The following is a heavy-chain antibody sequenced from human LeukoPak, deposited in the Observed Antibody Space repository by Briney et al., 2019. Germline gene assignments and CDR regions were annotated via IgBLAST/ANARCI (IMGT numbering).Heavy chain of an antibody. CDR3: ARSIVVVSAAKSYYHYGMDV. Sequence: SSETLSLTCTVSGGSISSGGYYWSWIRQHPGKGLEWIGYIYYSGSTYYNPSLKSRVTISVDTSKNQFSLKLSSVTAADTAVYYCARSIVVVSAAKSYYHYGMDVWGQGTTVTVSS. CDR1: GGSISSGGYY. J-gene: IGHJ6*02. D-gene: IGHD2-2*01. CDR2: IYYSGST. V-gene: IGHV4-31*03.